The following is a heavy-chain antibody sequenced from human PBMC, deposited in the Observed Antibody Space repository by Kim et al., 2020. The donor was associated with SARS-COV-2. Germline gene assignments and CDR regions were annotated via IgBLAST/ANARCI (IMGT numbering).Heavy chain of an antibody. CDR2: ISWNSGSI. D-gene: IGHD6-19*01. CDR3: AKGAVAGRSGHFDY. J-gene: IGHJ4*02. CDR1: GFTFDDYA. Sequence: GGSLRLSCAASGFTFDDYAMHWVRQAPGKGLEWVSGISWNSGSIGYADSVKGRFTISRDNAKNSLYLQMNSLRAEDTALYYCAKGAVAGRSGHFDYWGQGTLVTVSS. V-gene: IGHV3-9*01.